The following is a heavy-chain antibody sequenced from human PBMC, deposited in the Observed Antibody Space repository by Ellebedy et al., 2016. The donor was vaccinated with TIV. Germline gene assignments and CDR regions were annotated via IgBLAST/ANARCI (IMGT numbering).Heavy chain of an antibody. J-gene: IGHJ4*02. CDR3: ARAQAPTYYYDSSGYWYFDY. D-gene: IGHD3-22*01. CDR1: GDSVSSNSAA. Sequence: SQTLSLTCAISGDSVSSNSAAWNWIRQSPSRGLEWLGRTYYRSKWYTDYAVSVKSRITINPDTSKNQFSLQLNSVTPEDTAVYYCARAQAPTYYYDSSGYWYFDYWGQGTLVTVSS. V-gene: IGHV6-1*01. CDR2: TYYRSKWYT.